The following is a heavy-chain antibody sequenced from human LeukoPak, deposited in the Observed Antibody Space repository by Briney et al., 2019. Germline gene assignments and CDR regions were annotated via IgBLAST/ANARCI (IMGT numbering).Heavy chain of an antibody. Sequence: GRSLRLSCAASGFTFSSYGMHWIRQAPGKGLEWVAGISFDGSIEFYADSVKGRLTVSRDNSRYTLHLQMNSLSPEDTAVYYCVRYDSSRFDPWGQGTLVTVSS. J-gene: IGHJ5*02. V-gene: IGHV3-30*03. CDR2: ISFDGSIE. CDR3: VRYDSSRFDP. CDR1: GFTFSSYG. D-gene: IGHD5-12*01.